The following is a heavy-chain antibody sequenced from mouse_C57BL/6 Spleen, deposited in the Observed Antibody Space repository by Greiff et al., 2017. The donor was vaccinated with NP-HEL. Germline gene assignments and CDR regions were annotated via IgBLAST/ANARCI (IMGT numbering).Heavy chain of an antibody. Sequence: QVQLKQPGAELVRPGSSVKLSCKASGYTFTSYWMDWVKQRPGQGLEWIGNIYPSDSETHYNQKFKDKATLTVDKSSSTAYMQLSSLTSEDSAVYYCARGGGSSYFDYWGQGTTLTVSS. V-gene: IGHV1-61*01. CDR2: IYPSDSET. CDR1: GYTFTSYW. CDR3: ARGGGSSYFDY. D-gene: IGHD1-1*01. J-gene: IGHJ2*01.